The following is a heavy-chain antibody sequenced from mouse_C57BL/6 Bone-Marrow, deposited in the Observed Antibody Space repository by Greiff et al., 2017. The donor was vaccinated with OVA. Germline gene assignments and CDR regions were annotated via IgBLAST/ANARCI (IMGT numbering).Heavy chain of an antibody. D-gene: IGHD2-4*01. V-gene: IGHV1-50*01. Sequence: QVQLQQPGAELVKPGASVKLSCKASGYTFTSYWMQWVKQRPGQGLEWIGEIDPSDSYTNYNQKFKGKATLTVDTSSSTAYMQLSSLTSEDSAVYYCARSGDYRYYFDYWGQGTTLTVSS. CDR3: ARSGDYRYYFDY. CDR1: GYTFTSYW. CDR2: IDPSDSYT. J-gene: IGHJ2*01.